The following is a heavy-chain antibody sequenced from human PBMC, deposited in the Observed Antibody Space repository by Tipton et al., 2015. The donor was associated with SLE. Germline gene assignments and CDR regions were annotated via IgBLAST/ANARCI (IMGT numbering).Heavy chain of an antibody. V-gene: IGHV4-38-2*02. CDR2: MNHGGST. Sequence: GLVKPSEPLSLTCSVSGASIRGHYWYWIRQPPGKGLEWIGSMNHGGSTYYNPSLKSRVIMSIDTSENQFSLKVNSVTAADTAVYYCARAFYTFDYWGQGALVTVSS. D-gene: IGHD3-16*01. CDR3: ARAFYTFDY. CDR1: GASIRGHY. J-gene: IGHJ4*02.